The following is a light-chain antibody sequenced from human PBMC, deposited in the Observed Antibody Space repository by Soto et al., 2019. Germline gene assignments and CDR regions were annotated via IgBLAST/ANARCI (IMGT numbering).Light chain of an antibody. CDR3: QQYNNWPQT. J-gene: IGKJ1*01. V-gene: IGKV3-15*01. CDR1: QSVSSN. CDR2: GAS. Sequence: EIVMTQSPATLSVSPGERATLSCRASQSVSSNLAWYQQKPGQAPRLIIYGASTRATGIPARFSGSGSGTEFTLTISSLQSEDFEVYYCQQYNNWPQTFGQGTKVDIK.